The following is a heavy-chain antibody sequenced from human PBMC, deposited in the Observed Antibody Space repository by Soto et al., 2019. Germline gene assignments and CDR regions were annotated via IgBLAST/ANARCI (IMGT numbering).Heavy chain of an antibody. V-gene: IGHV1-18*04. CDR2: INTYSGNT. CDR3: AGGQGSLIPYYFDS. J-gene: IGHJ4*02. CDR1: EHTFTNYG. D-gene: IGHD2-2*01. Sequence: ASVKGSCRSSEHTFTNYGINWVRLAPGQGLEWMGWINTYSGNTIYAQKFQDRLTITTDTSTNTASMELRSLTSDDTAVFYCAGGQGSLIPYYFDSWGQGTLVTVSS.